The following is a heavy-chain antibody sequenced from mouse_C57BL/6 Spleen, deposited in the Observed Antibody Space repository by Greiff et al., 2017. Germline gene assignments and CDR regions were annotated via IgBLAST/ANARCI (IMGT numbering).Heavy chain of an antibody. CDR1: GFYITGYY. V-gene: IGHV14-2*01. CDR3: AAAQATDALDY. CDR2: IDPEDGET. D-gene: IGHD3-2*02. J-gene: IGHJ4*01. Sequence: VQLQQSGAELVKPGASVKLSCTASGFYITGYYMHWVKQRPEQGLEWIGRIDPEDGETKYAPKFQGKATITADTSSNTAYRQLSSLTSEDTAVYYCAAAQATDALDYGGQGTSVTVSS.